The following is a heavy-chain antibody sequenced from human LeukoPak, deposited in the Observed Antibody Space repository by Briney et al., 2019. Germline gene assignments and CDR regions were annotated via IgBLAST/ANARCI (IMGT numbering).Heavy chain of an antibody. CDR1: GYTFTSSG. CDR2: ISAYNGNT. D-gene: IGHD6-6*01. CDR3: ARDLIPSSIAARPPWFDP. J-gene: IGHJ5*02. Sequence: ASVKVSCKASGYTFTSSGISWVRQAPGQGLEWMGWISAYNGNTNYAQKLQGRVTMTTDTSTSTAYVELRSLRSDDTAVYYCARDLIPSSIAARPPWFDPWGQGTLVTVSS. V-gene: IGHV1-18*01.